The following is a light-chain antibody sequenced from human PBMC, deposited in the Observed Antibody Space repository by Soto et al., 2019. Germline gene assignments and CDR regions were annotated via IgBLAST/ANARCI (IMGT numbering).Light chain of an antibody. CDR3: QQYGGSPQT. V-gene: IGKV3-20*01. CDR1: QSVSKY. Sequence: EIVLTQSPGTLALSPGEGATLSCRASQSVSKYLAWYQQKPGQAPRLLIYGASSGATGIPDSFSGSGSGTDLTLTISRLEPEDFAVYYCQQYGGSPQTFGQGTKV. J-gene: IGKJ1*01. CDR2: GAS.